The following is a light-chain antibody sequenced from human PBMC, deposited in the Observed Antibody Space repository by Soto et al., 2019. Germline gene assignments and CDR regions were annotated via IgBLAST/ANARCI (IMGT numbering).Light chain of an antibody. CDR2: EVN. CDR3: ISFTSRHIYV. V-gene: IGLV2-14*03. CDR1: SNDVGGYKY. J-gene: IGLJ1*01. Sequence: QSVLTQPASVSGAPGQSITISCTGTSNDVGGYKYVSWYQQRPGTAPKLIMFEVNNRPSGVSNRFSGSKSGNTASLTIYGLQTEDEADYYCISFTSRHIYVFGTGTKVTVL.